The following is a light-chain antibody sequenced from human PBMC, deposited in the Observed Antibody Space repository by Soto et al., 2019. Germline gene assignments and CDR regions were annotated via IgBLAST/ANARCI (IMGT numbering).Light chain of an antibody. V-gene: IGKV3-15*01. CDR1: QSISSN. CDR3: QHEGT. J-gene: IGKJ1*01. Sequence: EIVMTQSPATLSVSPGERATLSCRASQSISSNLAWYQQKPGQAPRLLMFRTSSRATGFPARFSGSGSGTEFNLTISRLEPEDFAVYYCQHEGTFGQGTKVEIK. CDR2: RTS.